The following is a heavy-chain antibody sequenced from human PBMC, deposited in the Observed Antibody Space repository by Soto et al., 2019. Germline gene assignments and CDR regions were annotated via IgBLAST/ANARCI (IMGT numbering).Heavy chain of an antibody. CDR2: IWYDGSNK. V-gene: IGHV3-33*01. CDR1: GFTFSSYG. CDR3: ASSYCSSTSCPPYYYYGMDV. Sequence: PGGSLRLSCAASGFTFSSYGMHWVRQAPGKGLEWVAVIWYDGSNKYYADSVKGRFTISRDNSKNTLYLQMNSLRAEDTAVYYCASSYCSSTSCPPYYYYGMDVWGQGTTVTVSS. D-gene: IGHD2-2*01. J-gene: IGHJ6*02.